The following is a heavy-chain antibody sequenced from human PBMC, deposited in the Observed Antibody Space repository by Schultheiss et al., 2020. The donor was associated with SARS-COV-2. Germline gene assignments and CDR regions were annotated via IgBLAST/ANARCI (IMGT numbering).Heavy chain of an antibody. Sequence: GESLKISCAASGFTFSSYAMSWVRQAPGKGLEWVSAISGSGGSTYYADSVKGRFTISRDNSKNTLYLQMNSLRAEDTAVYYCANAPSVTTDLDYWGQGTLVTVSS. CDR2: ISGSGGST. D-gene: IGHD4-17*01. CDR3: ANAPSVTTDLDY. J-gene: IGHJ4*02. CDR1: GFTFSSYA. V-gene: IGHV3-23*01.